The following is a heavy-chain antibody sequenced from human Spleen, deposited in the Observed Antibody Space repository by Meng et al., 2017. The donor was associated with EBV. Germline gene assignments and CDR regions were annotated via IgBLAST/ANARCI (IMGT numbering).Heavy chain of an antibody. D-gene: IGHD4-17*01. CDR2: ISYSGST. CDR3: ARDNGDYVSDP. CDR1: GGSVSSGSYY. J-gene: IGHJ5*02. Sequence: VQLQEAGPGVGKPLETMSFSGTVYGGSVSSGSYYWGWIRQPPGKGLEWIGYISYSGSTNYNPSLKSRVTISVDTSKNQFSLKLSSVTAADTAVYYCARDNGDYVSDPWGQGTLVTVSS. V-gene: IGHV4-61*01.